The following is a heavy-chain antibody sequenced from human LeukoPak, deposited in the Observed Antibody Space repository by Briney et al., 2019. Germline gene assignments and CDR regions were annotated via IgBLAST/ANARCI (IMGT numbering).Heavy chain of an antibody. Sequence: GGSLRLSCAASGFTFSSYWMHWVRQAPGKGLVWVSHINGDGTTTNYADSVKGRFTISRDNSKNTLYVQMNSLRAEDTAVYYCAKGSTMYTAYYFDYWGQGTLVTVSS. V-gene: IGHV3-74*01. CDR1: GFTFSSYW. D-gene: IGHD3-10*02. J-gene: IGHJ4*02. CDR2: INGDGTTT. CDR3: AKGSTMYTAYYFDY.